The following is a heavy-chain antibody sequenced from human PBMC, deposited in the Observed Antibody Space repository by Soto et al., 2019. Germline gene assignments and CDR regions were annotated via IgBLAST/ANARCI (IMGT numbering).Heavy chain of an antibody. CDR1: GGPFSGYY. CDR3: ARGRRGVVPAPGLHYYGMDV. V-gene: IGHV4-34*01. CDR2: ITHTGTT. Sequence: QVQLQQWGAGLLKPSETLSLTCAVYGGPFSGYYWNWIRQPPGKGLEWIGEITHTGTTSYNPALKTRVSISVEESPNPVSLTLRSVTAADAAVYYCARGRRGVVPAPGLHYYGMDVWGKGTTVNVSS. D-gene: IGHD3-3*01. J-gene: IGHJ6*04.